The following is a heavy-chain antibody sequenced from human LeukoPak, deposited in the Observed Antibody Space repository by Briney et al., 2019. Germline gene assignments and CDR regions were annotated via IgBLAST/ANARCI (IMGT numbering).Heavy chain of an antibody. CDR2: IYSDASGGAT. CDR1: GLSVSSYY. V-gene: IGHV3-53*05. J-gene: IGHJ4*02. CDR3: ARDSRVGYYYVGTDL. D-gene: IGHD5-24*01. Sequence: GGSLRLSCAASGLSVSSYYMNWVRQAPGKGLEWVSLIYSDASGGATYYAGSVEGRFSISRDSSKNALYLQMDSLRVEDTAVYYCARDSRVGYYYVGTDLWGQGTLVTVSS.